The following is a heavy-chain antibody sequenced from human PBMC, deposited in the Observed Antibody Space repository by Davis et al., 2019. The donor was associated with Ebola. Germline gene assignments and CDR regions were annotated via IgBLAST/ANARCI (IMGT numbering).Heavy chain of an antibody. CDR1: GFTFSSYA. CDR3: AREFVSSPLRGYYYCYGMDV. Sequence: GGSLRLSCAASGFTFSSYAMSWVRQAPGKGLEWVSAISGSGGSTYYADSVKGRFTISRVNSKNTLYLQMNSLRAEDTAVYYCAREFVSSPLRGYYYCYGMDVWGQGTTVTVSS. D-gene: IGHD6-6*01. J-gene: IGHJ6*02. CDR2: ISGSGGST. V-gene: IGHV3-23*01.